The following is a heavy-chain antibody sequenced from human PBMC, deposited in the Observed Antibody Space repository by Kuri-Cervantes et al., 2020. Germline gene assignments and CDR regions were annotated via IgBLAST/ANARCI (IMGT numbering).Heavy chain of an antibody. D-gene: IGHD2-2*01. CDR2: MNPNSGNT. J-gene: IGHJ6*02. Sequence: ASVKVSCKASGYTFTSYDINWVRQATGQGLEWMGWMNPNSGNTGYAQKFQGRVTMTRNTSISTAYMEPSSLRSEDTAVYYCASGRKVVVVPAAMPGYYYYGMDVWGQGTTVTVSS. V-gene: IGHV1-8*01. CDR3: ASGRKVVVVPAAMPGYYYYGMDV. CDR1: GYTFTSYD.